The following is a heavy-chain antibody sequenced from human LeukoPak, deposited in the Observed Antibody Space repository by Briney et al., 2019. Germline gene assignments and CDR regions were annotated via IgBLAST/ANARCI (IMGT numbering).Heavy chain of an antibody. J-gene: IGHJ3*02. CDR1: GYSFTNYW. D-gene: IGHD2-15*01. Sequence: GESLKISCKGSGYSFTNYWIGWVRQMPGKGLEWMGIIYPGDSDTRYSPSFQGQVTISADKSISTAYLQWSSLKASDTAMYYCARQGFLGYCSGGSCYRVDAFDIWGQGTMVTVSS. CDR3: ARQGFLGYCSGGSCYRVDAFDI. V-gene: IGHV5-51*01. CDR2: IYPGDSDT.